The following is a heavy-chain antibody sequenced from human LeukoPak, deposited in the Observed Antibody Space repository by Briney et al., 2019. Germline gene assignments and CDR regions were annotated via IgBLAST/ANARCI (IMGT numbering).Heavy chain of an antibody. CDR3: ARVERTAYYYYMDV. CDR1: GGSISSSSYY. V-gene: IGHV4-39*01. J-gene: IGHJ6*03. D-gene: IGHD1-1*01. Sequence: SETLSPTCTVSGGSISSSSYYWGWIRQPPGKGLEWIGSIYYSGSTYYNPSLKSRVTISVDTSKNQFSLKLSSVTAADTAVYYCARVERTAYYYYMDVWGKGTTVTVSS. CDR2: IYYSGST.